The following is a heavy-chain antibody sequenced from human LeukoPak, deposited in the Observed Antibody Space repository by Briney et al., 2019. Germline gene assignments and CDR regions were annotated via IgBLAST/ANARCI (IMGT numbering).Heavy chain of an antibody. V-gene: IGHV1-46*02. J-gene: IGHJ5*02. D-gene: IGHD3-10*01. CDR3: ARAYGSGSYRGSDWFDP. CDR2: INPSRGST. CDR1: GYTFNSYY. Sequence: GASVKVSCKPSGYTFNSYYMHGVRQAPGQGLDWMGIINPSRGSTSYAQKFQGRVTITRDTSTSTVYMELSSLRSEDTAVYYCARAYGSGSYRGSDWFDPWGQGTLVTVSS.